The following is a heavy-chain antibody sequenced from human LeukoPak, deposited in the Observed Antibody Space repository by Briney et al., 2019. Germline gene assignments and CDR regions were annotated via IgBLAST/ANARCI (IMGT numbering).Heavy chain of an antibody. D-gene: IGHD3-3*01. J-gene: IGHJ4*02. CDR3: ARVRFWEWLEGGDFDY. V-gene: IGHV3-48*04. Sequence: GGSLRLSCAASGFTFSTYSMNWIRQAPGKGLEWVSYISSSGSTIYYADSVGGRFTISRENANNSLYKQMTSIRADATAVYYGARVRFWEWLEGGDFDYWGQGTLVTVSS. CDR1: GFTFSTYS. CDR2: ISSSGSTI.